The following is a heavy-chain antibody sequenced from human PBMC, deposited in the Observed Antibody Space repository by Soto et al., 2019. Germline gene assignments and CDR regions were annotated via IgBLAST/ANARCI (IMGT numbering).Heavy chain of an antibody. CDR2: IKGDGSAK. D-gene: IGHD4-17*01. Sequence: EVQLVESGGGLVQPGGSLRLSCAASGFTFGNYWMTWVRQAPGKGLEWVANIKGDGSAKSYLDSVRGRFTVSRDNAENSLFLQMNILRAEDTALYYCARDVYPGSSGDYLGACDIWGQGTMVTVS. J-gene: IGHJ3*02. CDR1: GFTFGNYW. CDR3: ARDVYPGSSGDYLGACDI. V-gene: IGHV3-7*05.